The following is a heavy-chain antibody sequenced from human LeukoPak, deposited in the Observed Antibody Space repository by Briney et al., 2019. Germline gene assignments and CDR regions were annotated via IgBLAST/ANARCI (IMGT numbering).Heavy chain of an antibody. CDR1: GGSISGYY. CDR2: TYDSGST. J-gene: IGHJ5*02. CDR3: AREYRSGWYGELWFDP. D-gene: IGHD6-19*01. V-gene: IGHV4-59*12. Sequence: SETLSLTCTVSGGSISGYYWSWIRQPPGKGLEWIGNTYDSGSTNYNPSLKSRVTISVDKSKNQFSLKLSSVTAADTAVYYCAREYRSGWYGELWFDPWGQGTLVTVSS.